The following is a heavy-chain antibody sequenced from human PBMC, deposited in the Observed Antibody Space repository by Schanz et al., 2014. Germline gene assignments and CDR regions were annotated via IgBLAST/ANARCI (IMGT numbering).Heavy chain of an antibody. D-gene: IGHD3-10*01. Sequence: EVQLLESGGGLVQPGGSLRLSCAASGFTFSSYAMSWVRQAPGKGLEWVSAISGSGGSTYYADSVKGRFIISRDNSMNTVYLQMNSLRSDDAAVYYCARAQGVIRLYYGVDVWGQGTSVTVS. J-gene: IGHJ6*02. CDR3: ARAQGVIRLYYGVDV. CDR2: ISGSGGST. V-gene: IGHV3-23*01. CDR1: GFTFSSYA.